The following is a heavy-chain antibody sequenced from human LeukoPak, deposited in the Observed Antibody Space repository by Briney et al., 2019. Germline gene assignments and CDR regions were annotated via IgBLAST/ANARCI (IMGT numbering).Heavy chain of an antibody. CDR2: ISGDGDST. D-gene: IGHD3-10*01. J-gene: IGHJ4*02. V-gene: IGHV3-23*01. Sequence: GGSLRLSCAASGFTVSSNYMSWVRQAPGGGLEWVSGISGDGDSTYYADSVKGRFAISRDNSKSTLYLQMNSLRAEDTAVYYCAKDFGRNLGGPGYWGRGTLVTVSS. CDR1: GFTVSSNY. CDR3: AKDFGRNLGGPGY.